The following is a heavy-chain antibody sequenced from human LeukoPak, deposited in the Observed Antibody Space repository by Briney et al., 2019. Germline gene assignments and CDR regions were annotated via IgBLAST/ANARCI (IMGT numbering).Heavy chain of an antibody. CDR2: VYTTERA. CDR1: GDSINSYY. Sequence: SETLSLICTVSGDSINSYYWSWFRLPAGKGLEWIGRVYTTERARYNPSLKGRVALSFDTSKNQLSLNLTSVTAADTAVYYCARQSKRGYDYDYWGQGTLVTVSS. V-gene: IGHV4-4*07. CDR3: ARQSKRGYDYDY. D-gene: IGHD5-12*01. J-gene: IGHJ4*02.